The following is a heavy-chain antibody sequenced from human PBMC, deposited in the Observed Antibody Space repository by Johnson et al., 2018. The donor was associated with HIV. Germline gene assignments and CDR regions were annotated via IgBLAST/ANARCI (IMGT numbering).Heavy chain of an antibody. D-gene: IGHD3-10*01. CDR3: ARDSMVQGVMWAFDI. V-gene: IGHV3-74*01. J-gene: IGHJ3*02. CDR1: GFTFSDHW. CDR2: INSDGSST. Sequence: VQLVESGGGLVQPGGSLRLSCAASGFTFSDHWMYWVRQAPGKGLVWVSRINSDGSSTRYADSVKGRFTISRDNSNNMLYLQMNSLRAEDTALYYCARDSMVQGVMWAFDIWGQGTMVTVSS.